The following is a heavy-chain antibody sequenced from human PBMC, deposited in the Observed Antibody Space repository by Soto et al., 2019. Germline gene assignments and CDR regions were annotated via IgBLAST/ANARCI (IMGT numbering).Heavy chain of an antibody. Sequence: GGSLRLSCAASGFTFSIYSMNWVRHAPGKGLEWVASIPYSSSLMFFGDSVKGRFTISRDNARNSLYLQMNSLRDEDTAVYYCARAKPFVRVATIIDYWGQGTLVTVSS. CDR1: GFTFSIYS. CDR2: IPYSSSLM. D-gene: IGHD5-12*01. J-gene: IGHJ4*02. V-gene: IGHV3-48*02. CDR3: ARAKPFVRVATIIDY.